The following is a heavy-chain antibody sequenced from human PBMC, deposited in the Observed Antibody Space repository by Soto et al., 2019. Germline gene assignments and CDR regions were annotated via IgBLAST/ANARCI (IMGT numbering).Heavy chain of an antibody. V-gene: IGHV1-3*04. Sequence: QVLLVQSGAEVKKPGASVKVSCEASGYTFTTDDMHWVRQAPGQSLEWMGSISTNNGYAKYSETFQGRATFTRDTSASTGYMELSSLISGDTPMYNCVVSRGWWAFPYWGQGTLVSVSS. D-gene: IGHD6-19*01. J-gene: IGHJ4*02. CDR2: ISTNNGYA. CDR1: GYTFTTDD. CDR3: VVSRGWWAFPY.